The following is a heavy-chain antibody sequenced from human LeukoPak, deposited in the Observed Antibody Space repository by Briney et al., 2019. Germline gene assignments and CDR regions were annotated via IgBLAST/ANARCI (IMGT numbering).Heavy chain of an antibody. V-gene: IGHV1-18*01. CDR2: ISAYNGNT. CDR3: ARESSGYDDYYFDY. Sequence: GASVKVSCKASGDTFTSYGISWLRQAPGQGLEWMGWISAYNGNTNYAQKLQGRVTMTTDTSTSTAYMELRSLRSDDTAVYYCARESSGYDDYYFDYWGQGTLVTVSS. CDR1: GDTFTSYG. J-gene: IGHJ4*02. D-gene: IGHD5-12*01.